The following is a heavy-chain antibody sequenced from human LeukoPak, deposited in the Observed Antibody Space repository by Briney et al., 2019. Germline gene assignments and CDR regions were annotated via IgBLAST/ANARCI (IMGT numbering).Heavy chain of an antibody. CDR1: GLTLRNFA. CDR3: AREVRPNDY. CDR2: ITISGDNT. D-gene: IGHD6-25*01. J-gene: IGHJ4*02. Sequence: GGSLRLSCAASGLTLRNFAMSWVRQAPGKGLEWVSSITISGDNTHYADSVKGRFTISRDNSKNTLYLQMNSLRAEDTAVYYCAREVRPNDYWGQGTLVTVSS. V-gene: IGHV3-23*01.